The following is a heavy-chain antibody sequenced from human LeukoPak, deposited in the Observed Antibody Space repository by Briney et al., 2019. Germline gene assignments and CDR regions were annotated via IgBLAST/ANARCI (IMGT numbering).Heavy chain of an antibody. J-gene: IGHJ4*02. CDR3: TRDNLYCSSTSCSIDY. Sequence: GGSLRLSCTASGFTFGDYAMSWVRQAPGKGLEWVGFIRSKAYGGTTEYAASVKGRFTISRDDSKSIAYLQMNSLKTEDTAVYYCTRDNLYCSSTSCSIDYWGQGTLVTVSS. CDR2: IRSKAYGGTT. V-gene: IGHV3-49*04. D-gene: IGHD2-2*01. CDR1: GFTFGDYA.